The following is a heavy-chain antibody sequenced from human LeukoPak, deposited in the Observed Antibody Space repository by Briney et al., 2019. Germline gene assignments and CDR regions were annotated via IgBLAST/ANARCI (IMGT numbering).Heavy chain of an antibody. CDR2: ISAYNGNT. Sequence: GASVKVSCKASGYTFTSYGISWVRQAPGQGPQWMGWISAYNGNTNYAQKLQGRVTMTTDTSTSTAYMELRSLRSDDTAVYYCARARWLPPFDYWGQGTLVTVSS. J-gene: IGHJ4*02. CDR1: GYTFTSYG. D-gene: IGHD6-19*01. CDR3: ARARWLPPFDY. V-gene: IGHV1-18*01.